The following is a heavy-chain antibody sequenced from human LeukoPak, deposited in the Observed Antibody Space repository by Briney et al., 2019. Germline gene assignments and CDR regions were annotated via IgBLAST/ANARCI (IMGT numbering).Heavy chain of an antibody. J-gene: IGHJ3*02. CDR1: GYTFTSYA. Sequence: GASVKVSCKASGYTFTSYAMNWVRQAPGQGLEWMGWINTNTGDPTYAQGFTGRFVFSLDTSISTAYLQISSLKAEDTAVYYCARHYYGSESYRDDAFDIWGQGTMVTVSS. CDR2: INTNTGDP. D-gene: IGHD3-10*01. CDR3: ARHYYGSESYRDDAFDI. V-gene: IGHV7-4-1*02.